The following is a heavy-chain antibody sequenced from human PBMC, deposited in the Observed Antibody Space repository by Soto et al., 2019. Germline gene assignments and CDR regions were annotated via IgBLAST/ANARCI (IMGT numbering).Heavy chain of an antibody. CDR3: ARESHDILTGPPWVWYFDL. V-gene: IGHV4-34*01. J-gene: IGHJ2*01. Sequence: QVQLQQSGAGPLRPLETLSLTCGVSGGSFSGYYWAWIRQSPGKGLEWIGEINDRGSINYNPSLTSLVSISVDTSKNHYSLNLRSVTAADTAVYYCARESHDILTGPPWVWYFDLWGRGTLVTVSS. D-gene: IGHD3-9*01. CDR2: INDRGSI. CDR1: GGSFSGYY.